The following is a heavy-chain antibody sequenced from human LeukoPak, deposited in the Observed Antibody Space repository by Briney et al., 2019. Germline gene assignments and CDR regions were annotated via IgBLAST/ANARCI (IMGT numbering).Heavy chain of an antibody. CDR1: GFTFSSYW. CDR3: ARVKYIATNWFDP. V-gene: IGHV3-7*01. J-gene: IGHJ5*02. D-gene: IGHD5-18*01. CDR2: IKQDGSEK. Sequence: GGSLRLSCAASGFTFSSYWMSWVRQAPGKGLERVANIKQDGSEKYYVDSVKGRFTISRDNAKNSLYLQMNSLRAEDTAVYYCARVKYIATNWFDPWGQGTLVTVSS.